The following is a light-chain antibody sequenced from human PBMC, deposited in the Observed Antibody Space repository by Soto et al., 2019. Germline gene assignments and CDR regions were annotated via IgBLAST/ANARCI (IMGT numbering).Light chain of an antibody. Sequence: DIQMTQSPSFLSASVGDRVTITCRASQSIGKHLNWYQQKPGKAPKFLIYGASTLQSGVPSRFTGSGSGTDFTLTVNSLQPEDFATYYCQQSYSSPTTFGQGTRLEIK. CDR2: GAS. J-gene: IGKJ5*01. CDR3: QQSYSSPTT. CDR1: QSIGKH. V-gene: IGKV1-39*01.